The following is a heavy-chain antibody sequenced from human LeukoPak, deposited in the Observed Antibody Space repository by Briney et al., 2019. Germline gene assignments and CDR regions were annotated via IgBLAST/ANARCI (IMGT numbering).Heavy chain of an antibody. CDR1: GFSFSGFC. J-gene: IGHJ4*02. CDR2: INEDGSQK. V-gene: IGHV3-7*01. CDR3: SKRLDY. Sequence: GGSLRLSCAASGFSFSGFCMDWVRQAPGKGMEWVANINEDGSQKYYTDSVKGRFTISRDNARNSLYLYMNNLRADDTAIYYCSKRLDYLGQGALVTVSS.